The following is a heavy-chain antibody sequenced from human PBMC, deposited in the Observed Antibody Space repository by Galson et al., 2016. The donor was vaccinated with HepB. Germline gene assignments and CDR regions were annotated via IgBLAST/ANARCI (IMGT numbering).Heavy chain of an antibody. CDR2: FKSHTDGATI. J-gene: IGHJ4*02. CDR3: ATDLCSLTSCYASSLLRALHF. D-gene: IGHD2-2*01. CDR1: GFTFSNAW. V-gene: IGHV3-15*01. Sequence: SLRLSCAASGFTFSNAWMSWVRQAPGKGLEWVGRFKSHTDGATIDYAAPVKGRFTISRDDSNNTLYLQMSSLKTEDSAFYYCATDLCSLTSCYASSLLRALHFWGQGTLVTVSS.